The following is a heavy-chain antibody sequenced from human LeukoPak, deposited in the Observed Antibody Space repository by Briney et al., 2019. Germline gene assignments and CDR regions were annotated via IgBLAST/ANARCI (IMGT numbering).Heavy chain of an antibody. Sequence: GGSLRLSCAASGFTFSSYEMNWVRQAPGKGLEWVSYISSSGSTIYYVDSVKGRFTISRDNPKNSLFLQMNSLRAEDTAIYYCAREPYDFWSAASVPGSYYMDVWGKGTTVTVSS. CDR2: ISSSGSTI. J-gene: IGHJ6*03. V-gene: IGHV3-48*03. CDR3: AREPYDFWSAASVPGSYYMDV. CDR1: GFTFSSYE. D-gene: IGHD3-3*01.